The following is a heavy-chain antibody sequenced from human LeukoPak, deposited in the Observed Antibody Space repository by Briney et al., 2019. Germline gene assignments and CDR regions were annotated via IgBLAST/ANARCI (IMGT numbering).Heavy chain of an antibody. V-gene: IGHV3-23*01. CDR2: ISGSGGST. D-gene: IGHD6-13*01. Sequence: GGSLRLSCAASGFTFSSYAMSWVRQAPGKGLEWVSAISGSGGSTYYADSVKGRFTISRDNVKNSLYLQMNSLRAEDTAVYYCAKTPEYSSNWYPFDYWGQGTLVTVSS. CDR3: AKTPEYSSNWYPFDY. CDR1: GFTFSSYA. J-gene: IGHJ4*02.